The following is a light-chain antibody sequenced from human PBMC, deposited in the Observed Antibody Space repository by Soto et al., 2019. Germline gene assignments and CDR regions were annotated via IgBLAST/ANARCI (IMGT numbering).Light chain of an antibody. J-gene: IGLJ2*01. CDR3: QSYDSSLNVVV. CDR2: GNS. CDR1: NSNIGAAFG. Sequence: QAVVTQPPSVSGAPGQRVTISCTGSNSNIGAAFGVHWYQQLPGTAPKLLIYGNSNRPSGVPDRFSASKSGTSASLAITGLQAEDEADYYCQSYDSSLNVVVFGGGTKVTVL. V-gene: IGLV1-40*01.